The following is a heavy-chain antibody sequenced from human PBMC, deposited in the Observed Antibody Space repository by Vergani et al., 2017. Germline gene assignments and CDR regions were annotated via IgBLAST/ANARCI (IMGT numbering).Heavy chain of an antibody. D-gene: IGHD5-24*01. CDR1: GDSISSGYY. J-gene: IGHJ4*02. Sequence: QVQLQESGPGLVKPSETLSLTCAVSGDSISSGYYWGWIRQPPGKGLEWIGSIYHSGSTYYNPSLKSRVTISVDTSKNQFSLKLSSVTAADTAVYYCARQDVEMATINGGQGTLVTVSS. CDR2: IYHSGST. CDR3: ARQDVEMATIN. V-gene: IGHV4-38-2*01.